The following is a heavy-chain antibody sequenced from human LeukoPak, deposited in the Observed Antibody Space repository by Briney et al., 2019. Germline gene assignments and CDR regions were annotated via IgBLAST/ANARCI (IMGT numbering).Heavy chain of an antibody. V-gene: IGHV3-23*01. Sequence: GASLRLSCAASGVTFSSYAMTWVRQAPGKGLEWISHITGSGASTYSADPVKGRFTISRDNSNNSLYLQMNSLRADDTAVYYCARPHYDILTGYMYYFDYWGQGTLVTVSS. CDR2: ITGSGAST. D-gene: IGHD3-9*01. CDR3: ARPHYDILTGYMYYFDY. CDR1: GVTFSSYA. J-gene: IGHJ4*02.